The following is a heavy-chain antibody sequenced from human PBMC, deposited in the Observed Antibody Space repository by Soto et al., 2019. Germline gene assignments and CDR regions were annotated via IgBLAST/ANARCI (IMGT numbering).Heavy chain of an antibody. CDR3: TREGSAPYYYYAMDA. V-gene: IGHV1-18*01. D-gene: IGHD3-10*01. CDR1: GYTFTTYG. Sequence: ASVKVSCKASGYTFTTYGISWVRQAPGEGLEWLGWIDTHNGNTNYAQNLQGRVFMTADTSTNTAYMELRSLRSDDTAIYYCTREGSAPYYYYAMDAWGQGTTVTVSS. CDR2: IDTHNGNT. J-gene: IGHJ6*02.